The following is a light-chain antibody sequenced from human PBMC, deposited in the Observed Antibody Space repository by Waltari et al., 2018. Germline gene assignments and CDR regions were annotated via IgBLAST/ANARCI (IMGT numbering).Light chain of an antibody. CDR2: EAT. CDR1: STALASSNL. V-gene: IGLV2-23*01. Sequence: QSALSQPASVSRSPGPSLPLTCTGGSTALASSNLVAGYQHHPNRAPKLIIYEATKRPSGISHRFSGAKSGATASLRISGLQADDEADYYCCSYTGSSTSYGCGGGTKVTVL. CDR3: CSYTGSSTSYG. J-gene: IGLJ1*01.